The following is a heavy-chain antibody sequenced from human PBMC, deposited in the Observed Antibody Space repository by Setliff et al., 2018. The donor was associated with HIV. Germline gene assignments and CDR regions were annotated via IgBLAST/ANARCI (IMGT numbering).Heavy chain of an antibody. V-gene: IGHV3-23*01. J-gene: IGHJ4*02. Sequence: GGSLRLSCAASGFTFDSYTIHWVRQAPGKGLEWVSTISGGGGSTYFADSVKGRFTLSRDNSKNTLYLQMNSLRVEDTAIYYCAKEASYGGSHFDYWGQGTLVTVSS. CDR3: AKEASYGGSHFDY. D-gene: IGHD4-17*01. CDR1: GFTFDSYT. CDR2: ISGGGGST.